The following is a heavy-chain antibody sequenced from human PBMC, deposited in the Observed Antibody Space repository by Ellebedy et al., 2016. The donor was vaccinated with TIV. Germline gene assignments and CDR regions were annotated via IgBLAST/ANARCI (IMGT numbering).Heavy chain of an antibody. CDR3: AREGYDRTRGLDV. CDR1: GFIFRSYG. Sequence: GGSLRLSCAASGFIFRSYGMHRVRQAPGKGLEWVAVIWYDGSNENYADSVKGRITISRDNSKNTLYLQMNSLRAKDTAVYYCAREGYDRTRGLDVWGQGTTVTVSS. CDR2: IWYDGSNE. J-gene: IGHJ6*02. V-gene: IGHV3-33*01. D-gene: IGHD3-22*01.